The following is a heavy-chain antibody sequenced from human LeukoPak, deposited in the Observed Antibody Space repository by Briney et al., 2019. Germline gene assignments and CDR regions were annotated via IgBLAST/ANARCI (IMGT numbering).Heavy chain of an antibody. D-gene: IGHD1-26*01. J-gene: IGHJ4*02. CDR3: VRGSSGCYSPFDY. CDR1: GFTLRNYW. V-gene: IGHV3-74*01. Sequence: GGSLRLSCASSGFTLRNYWMHWVRQAPGKGLVWVSRINGDGSSTTYADSVKGRFTISRDNAENTLYLQVNSLRDEDTAVYYCVRGSSGCYSPFDYWGQGTLVTVSS. CDR2: INGDGSST.